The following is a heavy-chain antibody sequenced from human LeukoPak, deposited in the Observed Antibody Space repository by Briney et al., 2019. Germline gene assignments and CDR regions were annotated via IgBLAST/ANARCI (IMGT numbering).Heavy chain of an antibody. CDR2: INPNSGGT. CDR1: GYTFTGYY. V-gene: IGHV1-2*02. Sequence: ASVKVSCKASGYTFTGYYMHWVRQAPGQGLEWMGWINPNSGGTNYAQKFQGRVTMTRDTSISTAYMELRSLRSDDTAVYYCARDLETHYYDSSGYGVDYWGQGTLVTVSS. J-gene: IGHJ4*02. CDR3: ARDLETHYYDSSGYGVDY. D-gene: IGHD3-22*01.